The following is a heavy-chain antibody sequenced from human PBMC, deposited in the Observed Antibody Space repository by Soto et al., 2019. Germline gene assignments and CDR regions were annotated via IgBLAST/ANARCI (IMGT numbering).Heavy chain of an antibody. D-gene: IGHD2-2*01. CDR1: GGSISSGGYY. Sequence: SETLSLTCTVSGGSISSGGYYWSWIRQHPGKGLEWIGYIYYSGSTYYNPSLKSRVTISVDTSKNQFSLKLSSVTAADTAVYFCARGISYSTYYYYYGMDVWGQGTTVTVSS. CDR3: ARGISYSTYYYYYGMDV. CDR2: IYYSGST. J-gene: IGHJ6*02. V-gene: IGHV4-31*03.